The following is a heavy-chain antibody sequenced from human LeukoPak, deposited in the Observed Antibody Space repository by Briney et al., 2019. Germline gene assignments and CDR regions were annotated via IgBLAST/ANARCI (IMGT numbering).Heavy chain of an antibody. Sequence: SETLSLTCTVSGGSISSYYWSWIRQPPGKGLEWIGYIYYSGSTNYNPSLKSRVTISVDTSKNQFSLKLSSVTAADTAVYYCAGGYTNYRFDYWGQGTLVTVSS. CDR3: AGGYTNYRFDY. V-gene: IGHV4-59*08. CDR1: GGSISSYY. J-gene: IGHJ4*02. CDR2: IYYSGST. D-gene: IGHD3-16*02.